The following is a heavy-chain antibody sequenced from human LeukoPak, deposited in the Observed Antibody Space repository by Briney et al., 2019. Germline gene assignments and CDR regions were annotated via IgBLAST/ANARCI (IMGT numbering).Heavy chain of an antibody. CDR1: GYSISSGYY. CDR2: IYHSGST. CDR3: ARHEVGATPDAFDI. D-gene: IGHD1-26*01. J-gene: IGHJ3*02. Sequence: PSETLPLTCAVAGYSISSGYYWGWIRQPPGKGLEWIGSIYHSGSTYYNPSLKSRVTISVDTSKNQFSLKLSSVTAADTAVYYCARHEVGATPDAFDIWGQGTMVTVSS. V-gene: IGHV4-38-2*01.